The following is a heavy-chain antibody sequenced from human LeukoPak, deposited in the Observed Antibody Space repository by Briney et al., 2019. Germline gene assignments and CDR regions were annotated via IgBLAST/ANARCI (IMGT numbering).Heavy chain of an antibody. J-gene: IGHJ4*02. CDR3: ARGLSSGWVDY. CDR2: VHHSGKT. D-gene: IGHD6-19*01. V-gene: IGHV4-34*01. CDR1: GGSFTPYY. Sequence: SETLSLTCAVYGGSFTPYYWTRIRQPPGKGLEWIGEVHHSGKTSYKPSLRSRLTISLDTSKNQFSRNLISVTAAGTAVYYCARGLSSGWVDYWGQGTLVTVSS.